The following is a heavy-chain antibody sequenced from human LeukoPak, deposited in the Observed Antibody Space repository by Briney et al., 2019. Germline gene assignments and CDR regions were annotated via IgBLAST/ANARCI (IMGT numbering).Heavy chain of an antibody. Sequence: GGSLRLSCAASGFTFSSYGMHWVRQAPGKGLEWVAFIRYDGSNKYYADSVKGRFTISRDNSKNTLYLQMNSLRAEDTAVYYCAKGETSTWTNPDYWGQGTRVTVSS. J-gene: IGHJ4*02. V-gene: IGHV3-30*02. CDR2: IRYDGSNK. CDR3: AKGETSTWTNPDY. D-gene: IGHD6-13*01. CDR1: GFTFSSYG.